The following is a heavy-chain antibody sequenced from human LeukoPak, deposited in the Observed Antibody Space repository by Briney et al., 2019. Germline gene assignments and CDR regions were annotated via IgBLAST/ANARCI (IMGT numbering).Heavy chain of an antibody. Sequence: SETLSLTCTVSGGSISSYYWSWIRQPPGKGLEGIAYISDIGSINYNPSLKSRVTISSDTSKNQFSLKLSYVPAADTAVYYCARHVKAVAGIADYWGRGTLVTVSS. CDR2: ISDIGSI. CDR3: ARHVKAVAGIADY. D-gene: IGHD6-19*01. J-gene: IGHJ4*02. CDR1: GGSISSYY. V-gene: IGHV4-59*08.